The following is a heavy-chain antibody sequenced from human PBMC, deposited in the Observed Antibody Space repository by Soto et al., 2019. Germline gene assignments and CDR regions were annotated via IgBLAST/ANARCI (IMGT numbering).Heavy chain of an antibody. D-gene: IGHD6-19*01. J-gene: IGHJ4*02. V-gene: IGHV3-23*01. CDR2: ISGGGGKT. Sequence: GGSLRLSCAASGFTFSSYAMVWVRQAPGKGLEWVSGISGGGGKTYYADSMKGRFTISRDKSKNTLFLQMSSLRVEDTAIYYCAKIAEAVAGTVYAYWGQGTLVTVSS. CDR3: AKIAEAVAGTVYAY. CDR1: GFTFSSYA.